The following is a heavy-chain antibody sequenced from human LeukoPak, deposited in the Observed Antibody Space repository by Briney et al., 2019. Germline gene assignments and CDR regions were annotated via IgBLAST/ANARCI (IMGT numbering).Heavy chain of an antibody. J-gene: IGHJ6*03. D-gene: IGHD2-2*01. CDR1: GFTFSDYY. Sequence: SGGSLRLSCAASGFTFSDYYMSWIRQAPGKGLEWVSYISSSGSTIYYADSVKGRFTISRDNAKNSLYLQMNSLRAEDTAVYYCAREGEVVPAAIGYYYYYMDVWGKGTTVTVSS. CDR2: ISSSGSTI. CDR3: AREGEVVPAAIGYYYYYMDV. V-gene: IGHV3-11*01.